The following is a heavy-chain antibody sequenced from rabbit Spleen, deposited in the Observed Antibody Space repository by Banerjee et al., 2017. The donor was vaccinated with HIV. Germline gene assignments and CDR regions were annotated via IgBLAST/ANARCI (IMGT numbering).Heavy chain of an antibody. V-gene: IGHV1S45*01. CDR2: MSSTSAVT. CDR3: ARDSGSSFSSYGMDL. D-gene: IGHD8-1*01. Sequence: QQQLVESGGGLVKPEGSLTLTCTASGFSFSSSYWICWVRQAPGKGLEWIVCMSSTSAVTWWASWAKGRFTISKTSSTTVTLQLNSLTAADTATYFCARDSGSSFSSYGMDLWGQGTLVTVS. J-gene: IGHJ6*01. CDR1: GFSFSSSYW.